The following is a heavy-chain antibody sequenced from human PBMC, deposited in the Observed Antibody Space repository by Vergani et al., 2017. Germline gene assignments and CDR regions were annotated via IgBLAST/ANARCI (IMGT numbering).Heavy chain of an antibody. Sequence: QVQLQESGPGLVKPSQTLSLTCRVSGASINSRYYWSWVRQPAGKGLQWIGRVYFTGSTNYNPSLGSRVSLSIDTSKNQFSLKLHSVSADDTAVYYCARSRIYYGAGSPDYWGQGTLVTVSS. CDR2: VYFTGST. CDR1: GASINSRYY. V-gene: IGHV4-4*07. CDR3: ARSRIYYGAGSPDY. D-gene: IGHD3-10*01. J-gene: IGHJ4*02.